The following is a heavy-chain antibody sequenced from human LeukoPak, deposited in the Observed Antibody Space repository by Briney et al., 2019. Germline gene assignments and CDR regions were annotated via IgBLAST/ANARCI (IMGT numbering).Heavy chain of an antibody. V-gene: IGHV4-59*08. Sequence: SETLSLACTVSGGFISSYYWSWIRQPPGKGLEWIGYIYYSGSTNYNPSLKSRVTISVDTSKNQFSLKLSSVTAADTAVYYCARCARGWYDEYYFDYWGQGTLVTVSS. CDR2: IYYSGST. J-gene: IGHJ4*02. CDR1: GGFISSYY. CDR3: ARCARGWYDEYYFDY. D-gene: IGHD6-19*01.